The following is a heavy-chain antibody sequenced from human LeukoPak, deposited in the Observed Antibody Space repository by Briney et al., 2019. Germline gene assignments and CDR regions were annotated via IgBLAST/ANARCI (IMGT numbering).Heavy chain of an antibody. CDR1: EFSVGSNY. J-gene: IGHJ4*02. CDR2: IYSGGST. D-gene: IGHD3-9*01. CDR3: ARTAYYDILTGYTDKYYFDY. V-gene: IGHV3-53*01. Sequence: PGGSLRLSCAASEFSVGSNYMTWVRQAPGKGLEWVSLIYSGGSTYYADSVKGRFTISRDNSKNTLYLQMNSLRAEDTAVYYCARTAYYDILTGYTDKYYFDYWGQGTLVTVSS.